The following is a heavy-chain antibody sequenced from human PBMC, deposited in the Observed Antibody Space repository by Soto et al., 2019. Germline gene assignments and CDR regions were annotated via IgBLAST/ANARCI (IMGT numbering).Heavy chain of an antibody. Sequence: GESLKISCMGSGYSFANFWIGWVRQMPGKGLEWMGIVFPEDSDTRYSPSFLGQVTISADKSISTAYLQWHSLKASDTAMYYCARPYGDPYWGQGTLVTVSS. CDR2: VFPEDSDT. CDR3: ARPYGDPY. V-gene: IGHV5-51*01. CDR1: GYSFANFW. J-gene: IGHJ4*02. D-gene: IGHD4-17*01.